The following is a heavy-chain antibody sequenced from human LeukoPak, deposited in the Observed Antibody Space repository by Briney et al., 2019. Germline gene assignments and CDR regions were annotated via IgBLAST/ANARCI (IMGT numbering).Heavy chain of an antibody. J-gene: IGHJ4*02. V-gene: IGHV3-30*18. CDR3: AKDVDYGDYWDY. CDR2: ISYDGSNK. CDR1: GFTFSSYG. Sequence: GGSLRLSCVASGFTFSSYGMHWVRQAPGKGLEWVAVISYDGSNKYYADSVKGRFTISRDNSKNTLYLQMNGLRAEDTAVYYCAKDVDYGDYWDYWGQGTLVTVSS. D-gene: IGHD4-17*01.